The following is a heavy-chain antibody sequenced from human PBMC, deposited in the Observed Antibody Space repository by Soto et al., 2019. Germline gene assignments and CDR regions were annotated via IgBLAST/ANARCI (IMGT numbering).Heavy chain of an antibody. V-gene: IGHV1-69*01. CDR2: IIPIFGTA. J-gene: IGHJ4*02. D-gene: IGHD2-15*01. CDR1: GGTFSSYA. CDR3: ARLGYCSGGSGLGYYFDY. Sequence: QVQLVQSGAEVKKPGSSVKVSCKASGGTFSSYAISWVRQAPGQGLEWMGGIIPIFGTANYAQKFQGRVTITADESTSTAYRELSSLRSEDTAVYYCARLGYCSGGSGLGYYFDYWGQGTLVTVSS.